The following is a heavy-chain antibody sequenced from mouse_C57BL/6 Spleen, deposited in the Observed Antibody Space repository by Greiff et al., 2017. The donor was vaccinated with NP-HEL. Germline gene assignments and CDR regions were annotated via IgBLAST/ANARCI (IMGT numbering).Heavy chain of an antibody. Sequence: EVQLQESGPELVKPGASVKIPCKASGYTFTDYNMDWVKQSHGKSLEWIGDINPNNGGTIYNQKFKGKATLTVDKSSSTAYMELRSLTSEDTAVYYCARRGVEGFAYWGQGTLVTVSA. CDR3: ARRGVEGFAY. CDR2: INPNNGGT. V-gene: IGHV1-18*01. J-gene: IGHJ3*01. CDR1: GYTFTDYN.